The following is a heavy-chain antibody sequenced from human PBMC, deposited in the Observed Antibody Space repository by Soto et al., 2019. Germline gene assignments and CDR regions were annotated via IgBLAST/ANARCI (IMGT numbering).Heavy chain of an antibody. J-gene: IGHJ4*02. V-gene: IGHV4-31*03. D-gene: IGHD4-17*01. CDR1: GGSVGSTGYC. CDR2: IYYSGST. CDR3: ARNYGGNFVDY. Sequence: PWETRSLTGTVSGGSVGSTGYCGGGIRQHPGKGLEWIAYIYYSGSTYYNPSLKSRVTMSVDTSKNQFSLQVSSVTAADTAVYYCARNYGGNFVDYWGQGTLVTVS.